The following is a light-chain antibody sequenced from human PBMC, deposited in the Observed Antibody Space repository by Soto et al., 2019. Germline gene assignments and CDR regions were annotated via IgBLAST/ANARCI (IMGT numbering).Light chain of an antibody. J-gene: IGKJ5*01. CDR3: QQYNSWPPIT. CDR1: QSVRNN. V-gene: IGKV3-15*01. Sequence: EIMMTQSPATLSVSPGERATLSCRASQSVRNNLAWYQQKPGQAPRLLIYYASTRATGIPARFSGSGSGTEFTLTISSLQSEDFALYYCQQYNSWPPITFGQGTRLEIK. CDR2: YAS.